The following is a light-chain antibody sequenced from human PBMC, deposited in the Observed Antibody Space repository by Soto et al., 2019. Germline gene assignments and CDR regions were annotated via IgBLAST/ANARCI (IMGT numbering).Light chain of an antibody. V-gene: IGKV3-20*01. CDR2: GAS. J-gene: IGKJ1*01. Sequence: EIVLTQSPGTPSLSPGERATLYCRASQSVSSSYLAWYQQKPGQAPRLLIYGASSRATGIPDRFSGSGSGTDFTLTISRLEPEDFAVYYCQQYGSSRTFGQGTKV. CDR3: QQYGSSRT. CDR1: QSVSSSY.